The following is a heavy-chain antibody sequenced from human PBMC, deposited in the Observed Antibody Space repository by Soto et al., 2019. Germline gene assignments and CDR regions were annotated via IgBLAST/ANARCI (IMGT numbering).Heavy chain of an antibody. CDR3: VRGMNPLF. CDR1: GSTLRTYT. Sequence: RLSCAASGSTLRTYTMNWVRQAPGKGLEWVSSISISSSDRYYADSVRGRFTISRDNAKNALYLQMNSLRADDTAVYFCVRGMNPLFGGQGTLVTVSS. V-gene: IGHV3-21*06. CDR2: ISISSSDR. J-gene: IGHJ4*01.